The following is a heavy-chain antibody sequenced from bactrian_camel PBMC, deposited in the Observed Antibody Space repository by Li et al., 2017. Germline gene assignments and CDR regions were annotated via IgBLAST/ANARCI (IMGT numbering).Heavy chain of an antibody. J-gene: IGHJ4*01. CDR3: GYDLPRYCDLKVRTTRTRK. Sequence: HVQLVESGGDSVQAGGSLRLSCAASGYAFSRYCMAWFRQRPGKEREGVAHIDTDGIKRYADSVKGRFAVSIDNAKNMLYLQMNSLKPEDTAMYYCGYDLPRYCDLKVRTTRTRKWGQGTQVTV. CDR2: IDTDGIK. D-gene: IGHD5*01. V-gene: IGHV3S1*01. CDR1: GYAFSRYC.